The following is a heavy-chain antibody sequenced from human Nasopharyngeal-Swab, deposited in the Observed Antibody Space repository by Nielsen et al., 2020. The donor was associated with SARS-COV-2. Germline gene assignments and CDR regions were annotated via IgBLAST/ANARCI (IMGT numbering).Heavy chain of an antibody. CDR3: AVALYDYYYYGMDV. V-gene: IGHV1-8*01. CDR2: MNPNSGNT. CDR1: GYTFTSYD. Sequence: ASVKVSCKASGYTFTSYDINWVRQATGQGLEWMGWMNPNSGNTGYAQKFQGRVTITADKSTSTAYMELSSLRSEDTAVYYCAVALYDYYYYGMDVWGQGTTVTVSS. J-gene: IGHJ6*02. D-gene: IGHD2-15*01.